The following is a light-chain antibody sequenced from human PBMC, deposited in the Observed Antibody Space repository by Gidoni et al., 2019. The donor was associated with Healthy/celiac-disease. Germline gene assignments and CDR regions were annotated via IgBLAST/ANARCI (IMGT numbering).Light chain of an antibody. CDR2: GKN. J-gene: IGLJ2*01. CDR1: SLRSYY. V-gene: IGLV3-19*01. CDR3: NSRDSSGNRV. Sequence: SSELTQDPAVSVALGQTVRITCQGDSLRSYYASWYQQKPGQAPVLVIYGKNTRPSGIPYRCSGSSSGNTASLTITGAQAEDEADYYCNSRDSSGNRVFGGGTKLTVL.